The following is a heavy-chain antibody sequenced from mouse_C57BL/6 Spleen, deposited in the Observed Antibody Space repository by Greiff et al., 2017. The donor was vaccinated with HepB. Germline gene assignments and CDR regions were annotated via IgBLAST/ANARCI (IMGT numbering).Heavy chain of an antibody. D-gene: IGHD2-2*01. J-gene: IGHJ1*03. V-gene: IGHV5-4*01. Sequence: EVQLVESGGGLVKPGGSLKLSCAASGFTFSSYAMSWVRQTPEKRLEWVATISDGGSYTYYPDNVKGRFTISRDNAKNNLYLQMSHLKSEDTAMYYCARDRGMVTTYWYFDVWGTGTTVTVSS. CDR1: GFTFSSYA. CDR3: ARDRGMVTTYWYFDV. CDR2: ISDGGSYT.